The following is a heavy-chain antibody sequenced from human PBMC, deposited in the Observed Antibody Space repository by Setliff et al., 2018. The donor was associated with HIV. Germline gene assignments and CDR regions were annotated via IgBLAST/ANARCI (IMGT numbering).Heavy chain of an antibody. D-gene: IGHD6-6*01. CDR2: IYLSDSDT. J-gene: IGHJ4*02. Sequence: PGESLKISCKGSGYDFTYNWIGWVRQMPGKGLEWMGIIYLSDSDTRYSPSFQGQVTISADKSISTAYLQWSSLKASDTAMYYCATSPGTYSSSSASYFDYWGQGTLVTVSS. V-gene: IGHV5-51*01. CDR1: GYDFTYNW. CDR3: ATSPGTYSSSSASYFDY.